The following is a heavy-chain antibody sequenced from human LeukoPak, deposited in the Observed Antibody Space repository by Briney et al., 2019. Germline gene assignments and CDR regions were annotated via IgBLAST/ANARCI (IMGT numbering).Heavy chain of an antibody. CDR1: GGSISSGDYY. Sequence: SETLSLTCTVSGGSISSGDYYWSWIRQPPGKGLEWIGYIYYSGSTYYNPSLKSRVTISVDTSKNQFSLKLSSVTAADTAVYYCARHSYGDYVDVLEEGVAYFDYWGQGTLVTVSS. CDR3: ARHSYGDYVDVLEEGVAYFDY. J-gene: IGHJ4*02. D-gene: IGHD4-17*01. V-gene: IGHV4-30-4*01. CDR2: IYYSGST.